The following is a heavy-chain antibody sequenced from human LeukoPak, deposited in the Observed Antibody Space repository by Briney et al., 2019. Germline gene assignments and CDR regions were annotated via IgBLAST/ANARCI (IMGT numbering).Heavy chain of an antibody. V-gene: IGHV4-4*07. CDR2: IYTSGST. D-gene: IGHD6-13*01. CDR3: ARERAAGNPSHFDY. CDR1: GGSISSYY. Sequence: SETLSLTCTVSGGSISSYYWSWIRQPAGKGLEWIGRIYTSGSTNYNPSLKSRVTMSVDTSKNQFSLKLSSVTAADTAVYYCARERAAGNPSHFDYWGQGSLVTVSS. J-gene: IGHJ4*02.